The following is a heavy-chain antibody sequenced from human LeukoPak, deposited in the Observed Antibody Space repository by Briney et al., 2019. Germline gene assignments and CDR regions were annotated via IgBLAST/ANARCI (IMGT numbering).Heavy chain of an antibody. D-gene: IGHD4-17*01. Sequence: SETLSLTCTVSGGSISSYYWSWIRQPPGKGLEWIGYIYYSGSTTYNPSLESRVTITLDKSENQFSLRLNSVTAADTAVYYCAKDRYGDYSDWGQGTLVTVSS. CDR2: IYYSGST. J-gene: IGHJ4*02. CDR1: GGSISSYY. CDR3: AKDRYGDYSD. V-gene: IGHV4-59*12.